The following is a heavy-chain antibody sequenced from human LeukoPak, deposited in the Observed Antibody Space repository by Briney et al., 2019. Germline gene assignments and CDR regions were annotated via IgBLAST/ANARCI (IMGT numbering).Heavy chain of an antibody. CDR2: IWYDGSNK. D-gene: IGHD6-6*01. Sequence: GGSLRLSCAASGFTFSSYGMHWVRQAPGKGLEWVAVIWYDGSNKYYADSVKGRFTISRDNAKNSLYLQMNSLRAEDMALYYCAKSEYSSSTGAFDIWGQGTMVTVSS. J-gene: IGHJ3*02. CDR3: AKSEYSSSTGAFDI. CDR1: GFTFSSYG. V-gene: IGHV3-33*03.